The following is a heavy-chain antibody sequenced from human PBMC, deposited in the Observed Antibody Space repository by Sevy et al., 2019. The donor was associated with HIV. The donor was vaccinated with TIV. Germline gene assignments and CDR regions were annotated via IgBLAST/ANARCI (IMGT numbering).Heavy chain of an antibody. CDR3: ARIGYYDSIGYYYDS. CDR1: GGSISSYY. CDR2: IYHSGGT. V-gene: IGHV4-59*01. D-gene: IGHD3-22*01. Sequence: SETLSLTCTVSGGSISSYYWSWIRQPPGKGLEWIGYIYHSGGTSYNPSLKSRVTMSVDTSKDQFSLKLSSVTAADTAVYYCARIGYYDSIGYYYDSWGQGVLVTVSS. J-gene: IGHJ5*01.